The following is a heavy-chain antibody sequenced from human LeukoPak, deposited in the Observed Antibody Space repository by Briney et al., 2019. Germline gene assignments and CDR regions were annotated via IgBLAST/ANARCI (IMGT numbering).Heavy chain of an antibody. CDR2: ISYDGSNK. CDR1: GFTFSSYG. Sequence: GGSLRLSCAASGFTFSSYGMHWVRQAPGKGLEWVAVISYDGSNKYYADSVKGRFTISRDNSKNTLYLQMNSLRAEDTAVYYCARDLDISYCSSTSCSILMTYGMDVWGQGTTVTVSS. V-gene: IGHV3-30*03. CDR3: ARDLDISYCSSTSCSILMTYGMDV. D-gene: IGHD2-2*01. J-gene: IGHJ6*02.